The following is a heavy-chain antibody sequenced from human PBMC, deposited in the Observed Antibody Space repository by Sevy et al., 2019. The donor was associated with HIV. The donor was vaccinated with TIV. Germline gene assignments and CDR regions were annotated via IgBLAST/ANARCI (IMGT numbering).Heavy chain of an antibody. CDR2: IYYNGHI. CDR1: GGSITSLY. J-gene: IGHJ4*02. CDR3: AGENAWGRGYS. D-gene: IGHD1-26*01. V-gene: IGHV4-59*08. Sequence: SETLSLTCTVSGGSITSLYWNWIRQPPGKGLEWIANIYYNGHINYNPSLKSRVPSSLDTSKNQFSLRLSSVTAADTAMYYCAGENAWGRGYSWGQGTLVTVSS.